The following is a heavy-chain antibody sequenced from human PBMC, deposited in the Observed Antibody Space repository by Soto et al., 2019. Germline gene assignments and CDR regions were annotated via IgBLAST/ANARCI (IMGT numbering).Heavy chain of an antibody. V-gene: IGHV3-43*01. D-gene: IGHD6-13*01. CDR1: GFTFDDYA. Sequence: EVQLVESGGVVVQPGGSLRLSCAASGFTFDDYAMHWVRQAPGKGLEWVSLISWDGGSTYYADSVKGRFTISRDNSKNSLYLQMNSLRTEDTALYYGAKDITPSSSCRDYWGQGTLVTVSS. J-gene: IGHJ4*02. CDR2: ISWDGGST. CDR3: AKDITPSSSCRDY.